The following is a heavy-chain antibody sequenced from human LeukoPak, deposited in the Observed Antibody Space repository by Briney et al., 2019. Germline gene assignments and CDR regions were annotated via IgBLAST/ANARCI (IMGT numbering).Heavy chain of an antibody. CDR1: GGTFSSYA. V-gene: IGHV1-69*13. D-gene: IGHD2-2*01. CDR2: IIPIFGTA. Sequence: SVKVSCKASGGTFSSYAISWVRQAPGQGLEWMGGIIPIFGTANYAQKFQGRVTITADESTSTAYMELSSLRSEATAVYYCAREDSRIVVVPAAIGAFDIWGQVTMVTVYS. CDR3: AREDSRIVVVPAAIGAFDI. J-gene: IGHJ3*02.